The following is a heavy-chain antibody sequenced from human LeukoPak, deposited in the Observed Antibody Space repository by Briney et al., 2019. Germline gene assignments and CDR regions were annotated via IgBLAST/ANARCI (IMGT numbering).Heavy chain of an antibody. CDR3: AATIERITIVRGVPPDY. D-gene: IGHD3-10*01. CDR1: GYTLTELS. V-gene: IGHV1-24*01. Sequence: APVKVSCKVSGYTLTELSMHWVRQAPGKGLEWMGGFDPEDGETIYAQKFQGRVTMTEDTSTDTAYMELSSLRSEDTAVYYCAATIERITIVRGVPPDYWGQGTLVTVSS. CDR2: FDPEDGET. J-gene: IGHJ4*02.